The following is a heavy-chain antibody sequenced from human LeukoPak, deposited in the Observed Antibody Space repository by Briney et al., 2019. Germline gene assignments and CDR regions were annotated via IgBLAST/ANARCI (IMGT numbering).Heavy chain of an antibody. Sequence: ASVKVSCKTSGYTFTGYYMHWVRQAPGQGLEWMGWINPNSGGTNYAQKFQGRVTMTRDTSISTACMELSRLRSDDTAVYYCARATTYSSGWSFDYWGQGTLVTVSS. J-gene: IGHJ4*02. D-gene: IGHD6-19*01. CDR2: INPNSGGT. V-gene: IGHV1-2*02. CDR1: GYTFTGYY. CDR3: ARATTYSSGWSFDY.